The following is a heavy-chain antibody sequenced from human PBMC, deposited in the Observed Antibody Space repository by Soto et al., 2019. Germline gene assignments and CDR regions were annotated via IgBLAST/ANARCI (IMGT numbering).Heavy chain of an antibody. J-gene: IGHJ6*03. CDR1: GFTFSSYA. V-gene: IGHV3-23*01. Sequence: GGSLRLSCTASGFTFSSYAMSWVRQAPGKGMEWVSSLTDSGGRTYYADYVKGRFTISRDNSKNTLYLQMNSLRADFTAVYYCAKDSIQYYYMDVWAKGTTVTVSS. CDR2: LTDSGGRT. CDR3: AKDSIQYYYMDV.